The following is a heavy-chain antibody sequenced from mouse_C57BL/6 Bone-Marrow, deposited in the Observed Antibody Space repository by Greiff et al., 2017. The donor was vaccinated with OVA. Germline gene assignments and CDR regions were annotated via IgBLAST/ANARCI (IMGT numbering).Heavy chain of an antibody. CDR1: GYAFSSSW. D-gene: IGHD3-1*01. J-gene: IGHJ4*01. Sequence: QVQLQQSGPELVKPGASVKISCKASGYAFSSSWMNWVKQRPGKGLEWIGRIYPGDGDTNYNGKFKGKATLTADKSSSTAYMQLSSLTSEDSAVYFCARSGYYDMDYWGQGTSVTVSS. CDR2: IYPGDGDT. V-gene: IGHV1-82*01. CDR3: ARSGYYDMDY.